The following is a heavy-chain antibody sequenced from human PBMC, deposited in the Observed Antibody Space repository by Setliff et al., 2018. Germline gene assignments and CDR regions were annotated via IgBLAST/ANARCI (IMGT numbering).Heavy chain of an antibody. D-gene: IGHD2-2*01. J-gene: IGHJ4*02. CDR3: ARDRKEIVVKPPAASLDY. CDR2: ISAYNGYI. V-gene: IGHV1-18*01. CDR1: GYAFGSSG. Sequence: ASVKVSCKTSGYAFGSSGISWVRQAPGQGLEWMGWISAYNGYIVYAQKFQGRVTMTTDTSTTTAYMEVRSLRSDDTAVYYCARDRKEIVVKPPAASLDYWGQGTQVTVSS.